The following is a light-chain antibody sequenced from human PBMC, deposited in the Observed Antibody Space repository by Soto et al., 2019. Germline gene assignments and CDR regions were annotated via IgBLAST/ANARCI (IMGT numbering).Light chain of an antibody. Sequence: QSALTQPASVSGSPGQSITISCTGTSSDVDAYNYVSWYQQHPGKAPKLMIFEVNNRPSGVSNRFSGSKSGNTASLAISGLQAEDEADYYCSSYTSSSTLVFGGGTKLTVL. CDR2: EVN. J-gene: IGLJ2*01. CDR3: SSYTSSSTLV. CDR1: SSDVDAYNY. V-gene: IGLV2-14*01.